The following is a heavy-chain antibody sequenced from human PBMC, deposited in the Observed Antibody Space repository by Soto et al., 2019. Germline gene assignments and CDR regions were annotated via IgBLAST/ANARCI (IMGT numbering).Heavy chain of an antibody. J-gene: IGHJ4*02. Sequence: SVKVSCKASGGTFSSYAISWVRQAPGQGLEWMGGIIPIFGTANYAQKFQGRVTITADESTSTAYMELSSLRSEDTAVYYCARGQTYYYGSGSYSWGQGTLVTVSS. CDR3: ARGQTYYYGSGSYS. D-gene: IGHD3-10*01. CDR2: IIPIFGTA. V-gene: IGHV1-69*13. CDR1: GGTFSSYA.